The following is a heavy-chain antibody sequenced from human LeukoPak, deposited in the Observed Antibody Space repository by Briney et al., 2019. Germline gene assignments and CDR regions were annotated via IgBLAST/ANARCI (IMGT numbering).Heavy chain of an antibody. CDR2: ISGSGGGT. V-gene: IGHV3-23*01. D-gene: IGHD3-3*01. CDR1: GFTFSNYA. CDR3: AKGVYDFWSGYYIN. J-gene: IGHJ4*02. Sequence: GGSLRLSCAASGFTFSNYAMNWVRQAPGKGLEWVSAISGSGGGTYYADSVKGRFTISRDNSKNTLYLQMNSLTAEDTAVYYCAKGVYDFWSGYYINWGQGTLVTVSS.